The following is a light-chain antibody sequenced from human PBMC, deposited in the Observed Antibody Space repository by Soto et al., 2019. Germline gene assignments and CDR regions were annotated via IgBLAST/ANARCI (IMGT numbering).Light chain of an antibody. Sequence: DIQMTQSPSTLSASVGDKVTNTCRASQSISRWLAWYHQKPGKDPKLLIYDASSLVTGVPSRFRGSGSGTEFTLTITSLQPDDFATYYCQQYNSYFWTFGQGTKVEIK. J-gene: IGKJ1*01. CDR1: QSISRW. V-gene: IGKV1-5*01. CDR2: DAS. CDR3: QQYNSYFWT.